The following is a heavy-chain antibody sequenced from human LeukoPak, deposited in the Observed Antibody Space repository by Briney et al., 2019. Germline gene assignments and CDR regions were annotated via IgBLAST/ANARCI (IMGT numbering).Heavy chain of an antibody. D-gene: IGHD3-10*01. CDR2: IYHSGST. CDR3: ARGPRGSGSYYWDY. Sequence: SETLSLTCAVSGGSISSSNWWSWVRQPPGKGLEWIGEIYHSGSTNYNPSLKSRVTISVDTSKNQFSLKLSSVTAADTAVYYCARGPRGSGSYYWDYWGQGTLVTVSS. CDR1: GGSISSSNW. J-gene: IGHJ4*02. V-gene: IGHV4-4*02.